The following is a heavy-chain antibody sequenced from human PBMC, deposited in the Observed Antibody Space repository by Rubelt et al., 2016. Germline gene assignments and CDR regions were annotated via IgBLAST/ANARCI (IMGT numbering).Heavy chain of an antibody. CDR2: IKSRADGVTT. CDR1: GFTFNSAW. D-gene: IGHD2-21*02. CDR3: ITDVPGTAYPFDY. V-gene: IGHV3-15*05. Sequence: LVESGGGLIQPGGSLRLSCAASGFTFNSAWMTWVRQAPGKGLEWVGRIKSRADGVTTDYATPVEGRFTISRDDSKNMLYLQMNSLKTEDTAVYYCITDVPGTAYPFDYWGQGTLVTVSS. J-gene: IGHJ4*02.